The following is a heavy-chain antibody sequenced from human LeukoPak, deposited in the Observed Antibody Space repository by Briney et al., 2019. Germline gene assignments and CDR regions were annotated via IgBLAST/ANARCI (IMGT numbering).Heavy chain of an antibody. V-gene: IGHV4-39*01. CDR3: ARLPERGGRFDY. Sequence: PSETLSLTCTVSGGSISSSSYYWGWIRQPPGKGLEWIGSIYYSGSTYYNPSLKSRVTISVDTSKNQFSLKLSSVTAADTAVYYCARLPERGGRFDYWGQGTLVTVSS. CDR1: GGSISSSSYY. J-gene: IGHJ4*02. D-gene: IGHD3-16*01. CDR2: IYYSGST.